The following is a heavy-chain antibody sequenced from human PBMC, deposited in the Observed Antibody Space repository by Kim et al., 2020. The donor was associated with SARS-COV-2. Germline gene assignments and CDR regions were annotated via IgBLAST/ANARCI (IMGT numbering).Heavy chain of an antibody. J-gene: IGHJ6*02. CDR2: ITIYNYNT. CDR1: GYIFNSYD. V-gene: IGHV1-18*04. D-gene: IGHD3-10*01. Sequence: ASVKVSCKGFGYIFNSYDITWVRLAPGQGLEWMGRITIYNYNTYYAQKFQGRVTMTTDRSTNTAYMELRSLKSDDTAIYYCARVNYFSGSGTYPFPMDVWGQGTTVTVAS. CDR3: ARVNYFSGSGTYPFPMDV.